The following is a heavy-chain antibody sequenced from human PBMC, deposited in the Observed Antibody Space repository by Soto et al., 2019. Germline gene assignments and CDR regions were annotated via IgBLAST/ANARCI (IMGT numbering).Heavy chain of an antibody. CDR2: ISGSGGST. CDR3: TVGGAVADYYFDY. CDR1: GFTFSSYA. D-gene: IGHD6-19*01. J-gene: IGHJ4*02. V-gene: IGHV3-23*01. Sequence: GGSLRLSCAASGFTFSSYAMSWVRQAPGKGLEWVSAISGSGGSTYYADSVKGRFTISRDNSKNTLYLQMNSLRAEDTTVYYCTVGGAVADYYFDYWGQGTLVTVSS.